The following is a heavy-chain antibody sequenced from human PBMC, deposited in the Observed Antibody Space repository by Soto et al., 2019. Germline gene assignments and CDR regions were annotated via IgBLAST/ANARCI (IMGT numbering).Heavy chain of an antibody. CDR1: GFTFSSYS. V-gene: IGHV3-21*01. Sequence: EVQLVESGGGLVKPGGSLRLSCAASGFTFSSYSMNWVRQAPGKGLEWVSSISSSSSYIYYADSVKGRFTISRDNAENSLYLQMNSLRAEDTAVYYCARAPDYGSGTALGYWGQGTLVTVSS. J-gene: IGHJ4*02. CDR2: ISSSSSYI. CDR3: ARAPDYGSGTALGY. D-gene: IGHD3-10*01.